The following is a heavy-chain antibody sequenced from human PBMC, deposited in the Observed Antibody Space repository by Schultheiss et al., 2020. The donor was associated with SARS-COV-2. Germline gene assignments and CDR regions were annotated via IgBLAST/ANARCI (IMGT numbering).Heavy chain of an antibody. J-gene: IGHJ6*02. D-gene: IGHD4-11*01. CDR2: IYTSGST. CDR1: GGSISSSSYY. CDR3: ARLAMVPMGDYSNNYYGMDV. Sequence: SETLSLTCTVSGGSISSSSYYWSWIRQPPGKGLEWIGRIYTSGSTNYNPSLKSRVTISVDTSKNQFSLKLSSVTAADTAVYYCARLAMVPMGDYSNNYYGMDVWGQGTTVTVSS. V-gene: IGHV4-61*02.